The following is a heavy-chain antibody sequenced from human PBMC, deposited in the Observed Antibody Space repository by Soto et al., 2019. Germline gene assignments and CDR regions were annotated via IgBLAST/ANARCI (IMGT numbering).Heavy chain of an antibody. CDR3: AIALRPSLNFFYYMDV. Sequence: EVQLLESGGGLVQPGGSLRLSCVVSGFTFGSYAMSWVRQAPEKGPEWVAILGGNGFTTYYADSVKGRLTISGDKSKSTLFLQMNSLRADDTGVYYCAIALRPSLNFFYYMDVWGRGTSVTVSS. CDR1: GFTFGSYA. V-gene: IGHV3-23*01. J-gene: IGHJ6*03. D-gene: IGHD2-2*01. CDR2: LGGNGFTT.